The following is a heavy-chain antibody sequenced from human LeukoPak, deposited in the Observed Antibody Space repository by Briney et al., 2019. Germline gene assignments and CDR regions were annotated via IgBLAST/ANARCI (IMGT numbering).Heavy chain of an antibody. CDR3: ARVMEGGESAFDI. J-gene: IGHJ3*02. V-gene: IGHV3-11*01. CDR1: GFTFSDYY. CDR2: ISSSGSTI. Sequence: GGFLRLSCAASGFTFSDYYMSWIRQAPGKGLEWVSYISSSGSTIYYADSVKGRFTISRDNAKNSLYLQMNSLRAEDTAVYYCARVMEGGESAFDIWGQGTMVTVSS. D-gene: IGHD2-8*01.